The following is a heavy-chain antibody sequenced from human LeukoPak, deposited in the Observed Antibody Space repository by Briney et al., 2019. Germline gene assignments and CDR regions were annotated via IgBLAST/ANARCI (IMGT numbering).Heavy chain of an antibody. Sequence: SETLSLTCAVSGGPFSGYFWSWIRQSSGKGLEWIGEIHNSGTTNYNPSLNSRVTISEDTSKNQFYLNLSSVTAADAAVYYCARRYYYNLGSFPFDFWGQGTLVTVSS. CDR1: GGPFSGYF. CDR2: IHNSGTT. V-gene: IGHV4-34*01. D-gene: IGHD3-10*01. CDR3: ARRYYYNLGSFPFDF. J-gene: IGHJ4*02.